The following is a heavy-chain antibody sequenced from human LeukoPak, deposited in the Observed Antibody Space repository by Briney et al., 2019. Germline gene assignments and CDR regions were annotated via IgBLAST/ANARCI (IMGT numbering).Heavy chain of an antibody. J-gene: IGHJ3*02. D-gene: IGHD4-23*01. CDR1: GYTFTGYY. CDR3: ARDLSYGGNSGDAFDI. CDR2: INPNSGGT. Sequence: GASVKVSCKASGYTFTGYYMHWVRQAHGQGLEWMGRINPNSGGTNYAQKFQGRVTMTRDTSISTAYMELSRLRSDDTAVYYCARDLSYGGNSGDAFDIWGQGTMVTVSS. V-gene: IGHV1-2*06.